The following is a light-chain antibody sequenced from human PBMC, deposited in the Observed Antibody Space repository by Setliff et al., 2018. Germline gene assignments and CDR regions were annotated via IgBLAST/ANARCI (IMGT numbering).Light chain of an antibody. V-gene: IGLV2-8*01. CDR1: SNDVGAYNF. Sequence: QSALAQPPSASGSPGQSLSISCTGTSNDVGAYNFVSWYQQHPGKAPKLLIYEVTKRPSGVPDRFSGSKSGNTASLTVSGLQAEDEADYYCCSYAGGSAFAFGTGTKVTVL. CDR3: CSYAGGSAFA. J-gene: IGLJ1*01. CDR2: EVT.